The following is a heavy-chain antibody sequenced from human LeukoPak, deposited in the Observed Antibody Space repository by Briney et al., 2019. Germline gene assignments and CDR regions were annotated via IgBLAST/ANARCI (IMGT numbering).Heavy chain of an antibody. CDR3: VISNPTIYDY. V-gene: IGHV1-69*13. CDR2: IIPIFGTA. Sequence: GASVKVSCKASGGTFSNYVINWVRQAPGQGLEWMGGIIPIFGTANYAQKFQGRVTITADESTKTAFMDLSSLRPEDTAVYYCVISNPTIYDYWGQGTLVTVSS. D-gene: IGHD3-3*01. J-gene: IGHJ4*02. CDR1: GGTFSNYV.